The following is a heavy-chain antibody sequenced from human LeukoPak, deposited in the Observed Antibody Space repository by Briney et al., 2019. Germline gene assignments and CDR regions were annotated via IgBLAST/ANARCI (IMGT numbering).Heavy chain of an antibody. CDR3: ARQVRPYYYYYIDV. J-gene: IGHJ6*03. Sequence: SETLSLTCTVSGDSLSSASYYWGWIRQPPGKGLEWIGSIYYSGSTYYNPSLESRVTISIDTSRNQFSLNLISVTAADTAVYYCARQVRPYYYYYIDVWGKGASVTVSS. CDR1: GDSLSSASYY. V-gene: IGHV4-39*01. D-gene: IGHD3-10*01. CDR2: IYYSGST.